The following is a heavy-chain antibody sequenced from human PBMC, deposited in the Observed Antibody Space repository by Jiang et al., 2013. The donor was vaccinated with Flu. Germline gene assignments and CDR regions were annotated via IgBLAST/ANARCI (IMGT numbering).Heavy chain of an antibody. CDR1: GGTFTSYS. V-gene: IGHV1-69*06. Sequence: SSVKVSCTTSGGTFTSYSVSWVRQAPGQGLEWVGGLIPIFGTSNYAPKFQGRVTITADKPSNTAYMELHSLTSEDTAIYYCARRRGSTTYYFDFWGPGTLVTVSS. J-gene: IGHJ4*02. CDR2: LIPIFGTS. D-gene: IGHD1-1*01. CDR3: ARRRGSTTYYFDF.